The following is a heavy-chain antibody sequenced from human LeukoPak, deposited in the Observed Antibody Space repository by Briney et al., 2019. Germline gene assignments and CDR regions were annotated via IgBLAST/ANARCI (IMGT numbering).Heavy chain of an antibody. CDR2: INPNSGGT. CDR3: ARDSEALELRYFDWLLPYYYGMDV. CDR1: GYTFTGYY. Sequence: ASVKVSCKASGYTFTGYYIHWGRQAPGQGLEWMGWINPNSGGTNYAQKFQGRVTMTRDTSIITAYMELSRLRSDDTAVYYCARDSEALELRYFDWLLPYYYGMDVWGQGTTVTVSS. D-gene: IGHD3-9*01. V-gene: IGHV1-2*02. J-gene: IGHJ6*02.